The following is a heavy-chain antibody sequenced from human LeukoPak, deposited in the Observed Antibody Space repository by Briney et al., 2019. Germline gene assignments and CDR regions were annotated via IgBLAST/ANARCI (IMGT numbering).Heavy chain of an antibody. CDR1: GFTFSNYG. CDR3: ARSRDNVLDY. J-gene: IGHJ4*02. Sequence: PGGSLRLSCAASGFTFSNYGMQWVRQAPGKGLEWVALIWYDGSSTYYVDSVKGRFTISRDNSKNTLYLQMNSLRAEDTAVYYCARSRDNVLDYWGQGTLVTVSS. V-gene: IGHV3-33*01. D-gene: IGHD1-1*01. CDR2: IWYDGSST.